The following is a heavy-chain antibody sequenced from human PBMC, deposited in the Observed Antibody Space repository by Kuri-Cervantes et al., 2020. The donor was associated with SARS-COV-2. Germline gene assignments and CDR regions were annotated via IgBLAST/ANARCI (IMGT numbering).Heavy chain of an antibody. CDR3: ARARGLSIVVVPAAIGAAYNWFDP. Sequence: LSCTVSGGSISSSSYYWGWIRQPPGKGLEWIGEINHSGSTNYNPSLKSRVTISVDTSKNQFSLKLSSVTAADTAVYYCARARGLSIVVVPAAIGAAYNWFDPWGQGTLVTVSS. D-gene: IGHD2-2*02. CDR2: INHSGST. J-gene: IGHJ5*02. CDR1: GGSISSSSYY. V-gene: IGHV4-39*07.